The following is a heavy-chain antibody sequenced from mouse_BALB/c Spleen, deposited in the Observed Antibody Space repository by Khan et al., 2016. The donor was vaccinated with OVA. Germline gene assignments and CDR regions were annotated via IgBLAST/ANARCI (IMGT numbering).Heavy chain of an antibody. J-gene: IGHJ3*01. D-gene: IGHD2-10*02. CDR1: GYIFSSYY. CDR3: TRSGYANPFAY. V-gene: IGHV1S81*02. CDR2: INPSNGGT. Sequence: VQLQESGAELVKPGASVKLSCKASGYIFSSYYMYWVKQRPGQGLEWIGGINPSNGGTNFNEKFKTKATLTVDKSSSTTYMQVSSLTFEDSAVYYCTRSGYANPFAYWGQGTLVTVSA.